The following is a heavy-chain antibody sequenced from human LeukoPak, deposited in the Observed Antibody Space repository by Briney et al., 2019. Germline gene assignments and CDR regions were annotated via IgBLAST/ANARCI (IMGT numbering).Heavy chain of an antibody. D-gene: IGHD6-6*01. CDR2: IKQDGSEK. J-gene: IGHJ4*02. CDR3: ARDRDSSSSFDY. CDR1: GFTFGSYW. V-gene: IGHV3-7*05. Sequence: TGGSLRLSCAASGFTFGSYWMSWVRQAPGKGLEWVANIKQDGSEKYYVDSVKGRFTISRDNAKNSLYLQMNSLRAEDTAVYYCARDRDSSSSFDYWGQGTLVTVSS.